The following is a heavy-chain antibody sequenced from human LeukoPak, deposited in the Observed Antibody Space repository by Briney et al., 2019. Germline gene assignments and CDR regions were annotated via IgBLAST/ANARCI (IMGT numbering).Heavy chain of an antibody. Sequence: ASVKVSCKASGYTFTGYYMHWVRQAPGQGLEWMGWINPNSGGTNYAQKFQGRVTMTRDTSISTAYMELSRLRSDDTAVYYCARDYGADDNWFDPWGQGTLVTVSS. D-gene: IGHD1-26*01. J-gene: IGHJ5*02. CDR3: ARDYGADDNWFDP. CDR2: INPNSGGT. V-gene: IGHV1-2*02. CDR1: GYTFTGYY.